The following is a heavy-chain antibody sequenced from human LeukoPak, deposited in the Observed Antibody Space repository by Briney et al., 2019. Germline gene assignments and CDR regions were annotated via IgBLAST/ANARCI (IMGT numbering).Heavy chain of an antibody. V-gene: IGHV3-23*01. CDR2: ISRSSGLT. CDR1: GFSFTKHG. J-gene: IGHJ4*02. CDR3: AKPNKKNIGLGVVFDL. Sequence: QAGGSLRLSCAASGFSFTKHGMHWVRQVPGKGLEWVSGISRSSGLTYYADSVKGRFTISRDNRNSTLSLEMISLRVEDTAIYYCAKPNKKNIGLGVVFDLWGQGTLVTVSS. D-gene: IGHD2-15*01.